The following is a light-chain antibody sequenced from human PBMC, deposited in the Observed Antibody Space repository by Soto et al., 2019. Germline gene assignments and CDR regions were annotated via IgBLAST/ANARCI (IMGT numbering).Light chain of an antibody. CDR1: QDMSNY. J-gene: IGKJ2*01. CDR3: QQYDNLSYT. V-gene: IGKV1-33*01. CDR2: DAS. Sequence: DIQMTQSPSSLSASVGHRVTITCQASQDMSNYLNWYQQKPGKAPKLLIYDASNLETGVPSRFSGSGSGTDFTFTISSLQPEDIATYYCQQYDNLSYTFGQGTKLEIK.